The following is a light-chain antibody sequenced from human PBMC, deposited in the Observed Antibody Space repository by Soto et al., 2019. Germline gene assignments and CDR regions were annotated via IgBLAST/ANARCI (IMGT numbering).Light chain of an antibody. V-gene: IGKV3-11*01. CDR3: QQRSNWPPLT. Sequence: EIVLTQSPATLSLSPGERATLSCRASQSVSSYLAWYQQKPGQAPRLLIYDGSNRATGLPARFSGSGSGTDFTLTISSLEPEDFAVYYCQQRSNWPPLTFGGGTQVAIK. J-gene: IGKJ4*01. CDR1: QSVSSY. CDR2: DGS.